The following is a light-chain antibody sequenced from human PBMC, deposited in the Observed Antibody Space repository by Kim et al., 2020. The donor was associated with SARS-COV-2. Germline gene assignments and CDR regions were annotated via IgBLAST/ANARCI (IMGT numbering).Light chain of an antibody. CDR3: QHYSRFPYT. V-gene: IGKV1-5*03. CDR1: ENIGTW. Sequence: SASVGDRVTITCRASENIGTWLAWYQQKPGRAPSLLIYLASTLESGVPSTFSGTGSGTEFSLSITSLQPDDFATYYCQHYSRFPYTFGQGTKLEIK. J-gene: IGKJ2*01. CDR2: LAS.